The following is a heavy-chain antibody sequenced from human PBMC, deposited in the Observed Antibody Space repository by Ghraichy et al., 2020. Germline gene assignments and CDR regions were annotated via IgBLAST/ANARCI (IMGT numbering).Heavy chain of an antibody. D-gene: IGHD4-11*01. V-gene: IGHV4-59*01. CDR3: ARDKETTFDS. CDR1: GGPISESY. J-gene: IGHJ4*02. CDR2: IYYSGST. Sequence: LSLTCTVSGGPISESYWSWIRQPPGKGLEWIGYIYYSGSTNYNPSLKSRVTISLDKSKNQFSLKLRSVSAADTAVYFCARDKETTFDSWGQGTPVTVSS.